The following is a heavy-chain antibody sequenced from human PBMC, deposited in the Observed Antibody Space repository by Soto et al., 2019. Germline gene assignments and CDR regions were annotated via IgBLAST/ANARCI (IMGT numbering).Heavy chain of an antibody. V-gene: IGHV3-9*01. CDR1: GFVFDDYA. Sequence: GGSLRLSCAASGFVFDDYAMHWVRQAPGKGLEWVSSISWNSDTIDYADSVRGRFTISRDNAKNSLYLQMNSLRAEDTAFYYCAKGSGYSPFNDTDASGKYTPVPLSS. J-gene: IGHJ6*03. CDR2: ISWNSDTI. CDR3: AKGSGYSPFNDTDA. D-gene: IGHD3-22*01.